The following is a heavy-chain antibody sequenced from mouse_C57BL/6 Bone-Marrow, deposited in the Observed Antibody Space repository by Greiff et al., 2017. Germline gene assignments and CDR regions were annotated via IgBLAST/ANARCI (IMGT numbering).Heavy chain of an antibody. Sequence: DVQLVESGPGLVKPSQSLSLTCSVTGYSITSGYYWNWIRQFPGNKLEWMGYISYDGSNNYNPSLKNRISITRDTSKNQFFLKLNSVTTEDTATYYCAGDAAWFAYWGQGTLVTVSA. CDR2: ISYDGSN. J-gene: IGHJ3*01. V-gene: IGHV3-6*01. CDR3: AGDAAWFAY. CDR1: GYSITSGYY.